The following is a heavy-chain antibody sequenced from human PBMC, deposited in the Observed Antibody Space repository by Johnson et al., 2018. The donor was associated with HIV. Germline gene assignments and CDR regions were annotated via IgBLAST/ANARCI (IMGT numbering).Heavy chain of an antibody. Sequence: VQLVESEGGLVQPGGSLRLSCTASGFSFSDYWMTWVRQAPGKGLEWVANINQDGSEKYYVDSMKGRFTISRDNSKNTLYLEMNSLRAEDTAVYYCTGLPFGYSRDAFDIWGQGTMVTVSS. CDR2: INQDGSEK. CDR1: GFSFSDYW. D-gene: IGHD5-18*01. J-gene: IGHJ3*02. V-gene: IGHV3-7*01. CDR3: TGLPFGYSRDAFDI.